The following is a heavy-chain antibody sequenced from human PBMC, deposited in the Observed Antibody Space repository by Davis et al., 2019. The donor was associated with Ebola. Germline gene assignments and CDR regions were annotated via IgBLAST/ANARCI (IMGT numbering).Heavy chain of an antibody. CDR1: GFTFSSYS. V-gene: IGHV3-21*01. J-gene: IGHJ4*02. D-gene: IGHD6-19*01. CDR3: ARDTFGSGWLGYFDY. CDR2: ISSSSSYI. Sequence: GGSLCLSCAASGFTFSSYSMNWVRQAPGKGLEWVSSISSSSSYISYADSVKRRFTISRDNAKHSLYLQMNSLRAEATAVYYCARDTFGSGWLGYFDYWGQGTLVTVTS.